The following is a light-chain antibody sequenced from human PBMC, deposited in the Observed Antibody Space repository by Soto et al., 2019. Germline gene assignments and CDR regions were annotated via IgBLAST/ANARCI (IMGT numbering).Light chain of an antibody. CDR3: QQYGRASWT. Sequence: DIQMTQSPSTLSASLGDRVIITCRASQSISSWLAWYQQKPGKAPTLLIYRASTIKSGIPSRFSGSGAGTEFTLTISSLQADDFATYYCQQYGRASWTFGQGTKVEIK. J-gene: IGKJ1*01. V-gene: IGKV1-5*03. CDR2: RAS. CDR1: QSISSW.